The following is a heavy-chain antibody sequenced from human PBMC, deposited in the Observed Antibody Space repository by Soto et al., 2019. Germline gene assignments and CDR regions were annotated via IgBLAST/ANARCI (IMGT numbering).Heavy chain of an antibody. Sequence: QVQLVESGGGVVQPGRSLRLSCAASGFTFSSYAMHWVRQAPGKGLDWVAVISYDGSNKYYADSVKGRFTISRDNSKNTLYLQMNSLRADDTAVYYCARGRRDFDYWGQGTLVTVSS. V-gene: IGHV3-30-3*01. CDR2: ISYDGSNK. J-gene: IGHJ4*02. CDR3: ARGRRDFDY. CDR1: GFTFSSYA.